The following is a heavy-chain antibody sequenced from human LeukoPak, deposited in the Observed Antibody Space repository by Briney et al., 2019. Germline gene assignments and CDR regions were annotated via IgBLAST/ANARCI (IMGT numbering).Heavy chain of an antibody. Sequence: GGSLRLSCAASGFTFSTYAMHWVRQAPGKGLEYVSAISTNGDSTYYADSVKGRFTISRYNSKNTLFLQMGSLSADDMAVYYCARWGSTSCYDYWGQGTLVTVSS. D-gene: IGHD2-2*01. CDR1: GFTFSTYA. V-gene: IGHV3-64*02. J-gene: IGHJ4*02. CDR2: ISTNGDST. CDR3: ARWGSTSCYDY.